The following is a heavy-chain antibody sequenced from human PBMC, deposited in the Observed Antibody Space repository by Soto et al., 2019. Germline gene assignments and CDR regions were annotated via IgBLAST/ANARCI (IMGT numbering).Heavy chain of an antibody. CDR1: GYTLTELS. CDR3: ATDKVAVAGTTYAFDI. D-gene: IGHD6-19*01. V-gene: IGHV1-24*01. J-gene: IGHJ3*02. CDR2: FDPEDGET. Sequence: ASVKVSCKVSGYTLTELSMHWVRQAPGKGLEWMGGFDPEDGETIYAQKFQGRVTMTEDTSTDTAYMGLSSLGSEDTAVYYCATDKVAVAGTTYAFDIWGQGTMVTVSS.